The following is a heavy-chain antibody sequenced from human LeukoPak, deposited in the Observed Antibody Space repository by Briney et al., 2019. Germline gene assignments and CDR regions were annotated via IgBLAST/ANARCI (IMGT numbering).Heavy chain of an antibody. V-gene: IGHV3-74*01. J-gene: IGHJ6*03. CDR2: INSDGSST. CDR1: GFTFSSYA. D-gene: IGHD7-27*01. CDR3: AAPGDPYYYYYMDV. Sequence: GGSLRLSCAASGFTFSSYAMSWVRQAPGKGLVWVSRINSDGSSTSYADSVKGRFTISRDNAKNTLYLQMNSLRAEDTAVYYCAAPGDPYYYYYMDVWGKGTTVTISS.